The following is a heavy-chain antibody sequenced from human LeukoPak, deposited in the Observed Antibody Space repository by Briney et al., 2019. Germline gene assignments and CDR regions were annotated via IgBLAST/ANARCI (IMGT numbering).Heavy chain of an antibody. CDR2: ISGSGGST. Sequence: GGSLRLSCAASGFTFSSYAMSWVRQAPGKVLEWLSGISGSGGSTYYADSVKGRFTISRDNSKNTLYLQMNSLRAEDTAVYYCAKGYYDTGELFDYWGQGTLVTVSS. CDR1: GFTFSSYA. CDR3: AKGYYDTGELFDY. J-gene: IGHJ4*02. D-gene: IGHD3-16*01. V-gene: IGHV3-23*01.